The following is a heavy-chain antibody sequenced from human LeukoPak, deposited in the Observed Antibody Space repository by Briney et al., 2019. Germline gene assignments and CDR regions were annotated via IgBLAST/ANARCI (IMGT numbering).Heavy chain of an antibody. CDR3: ARRAYDYVWGSYRYRIPTFDY. V-gene: IGHV4-34*01. CDR1: GGSFSGYY. J-gene: IGHJ4*02. CDR2: INYSGST. D-gene: IGHD3-16*02. Sequence: SETLSLTCAVYGGSFSGYYWSWIRQPPGKGLEWIGEINYSGSTNYNPSLKSRVTISVDTSKNQFSLKLSSVTAADTAVYYCARRAYDYVWGSYRYRIPTFDYWGQGTLVTVSS.